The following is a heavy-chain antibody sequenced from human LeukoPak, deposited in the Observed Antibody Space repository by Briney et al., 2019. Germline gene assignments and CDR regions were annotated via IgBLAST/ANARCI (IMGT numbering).Heavy chain of an antibody. J-gene: IGHJ4*02. V-gene: IGHV4-39*01. CDR1: DGSISSSSYY. CDR3: ARHMIVVAIYFDY. Sequence: SETLSLTCTVSDGSISSSSYYWGWIRQPPGKGLEWIGSIYYSGSTYYNPSLKSRVTISVDTSKNQFSLKLSSVTAADTAVYYCARHMIVVAIYFDYWGQGTLVTVSS. D-gene: IGHD3-22*01. CDR2: IYYSGST.